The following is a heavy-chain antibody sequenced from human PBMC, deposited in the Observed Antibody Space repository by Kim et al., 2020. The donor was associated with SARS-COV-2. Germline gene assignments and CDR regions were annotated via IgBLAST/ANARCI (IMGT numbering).Heavy chain of an antibody. V-gene: IGHV3-73*01. CDR1: GFTFSGSA. D-gene: IGHD3-10*01. CDR3: TAGYYYGSGRRYYYYFGMDV. CDR2: IRSKANSYAT. Sequence: GGSLRLSCAASGFTFSGSAMHWVRQASGKGLEWVGRIRSKANSYATAYAASVKSRFTISRDDSKNTAYLQMNSLKTEDTAVYYCTAGYYYGSGRRYYYYFGMDVLGEGPTVTVSS. J-gene: IGHJ6*04.